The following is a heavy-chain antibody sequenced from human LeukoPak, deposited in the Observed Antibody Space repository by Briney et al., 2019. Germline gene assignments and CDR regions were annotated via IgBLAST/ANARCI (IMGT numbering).Heavy chain of an antibody. CDR1: GYSFTTYR. CDR3: ARGSHYDNRYYYHWYFDL. D-gene: IGHD3-22*01. J-gene: IGHJ2*01. V-gene: IGHV5-10-1*01. CDR2: IDPTDSYT. Sequence: PGESLKISCKGSGYSFTTYRISWMRQMPGKGLEWMGRIDPTDSYTNYSPSFEGHVTISIDKSSNSVFLQWNSLKASDTAMYYCARGSHYDNRYYYHWYFDLWGRGTLVTVSS.